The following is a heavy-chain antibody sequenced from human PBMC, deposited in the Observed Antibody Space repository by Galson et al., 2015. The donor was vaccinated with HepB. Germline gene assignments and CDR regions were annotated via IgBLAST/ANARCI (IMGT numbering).Heavy chain of an antibody. J-gene: IGHJ6*02. CDR2: IYSGGST. Sequence: SLRLSCAASGFTFNNAWMSWVRQAPGKGLEWVSVIYSGGSTYYADSVKGRFTISRHNTKNTLYRQMNSLRAEDAAVYYCARARRLFGEPIRWCQGTTVTVS. D-gene: IGHD3-10*02. V-gene: IGHV3-53*04. CDR1: GFTFNNAW. CDR3: ARARRLFGEPIR.